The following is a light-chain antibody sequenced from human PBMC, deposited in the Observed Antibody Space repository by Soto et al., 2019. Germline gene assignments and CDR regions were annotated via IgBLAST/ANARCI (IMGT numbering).Light chain of an antibody. CDR3: CSYGGSYTVV. Sequence: QSALTQPRSVSGSPGQSVTISRTGTSSDVGGYNYVSWYQQHPGKAPKLMIYDVARRPSGVPDRFSGSKSGNTASLTISGLQAEDEADYYCCSYGGSYTVVFGGGTKVTVL. CDR2: DVA. J-gene: IGLJ2*01. CDR1: SSDVGGYNY. V-gene: IGLV2-11*01.